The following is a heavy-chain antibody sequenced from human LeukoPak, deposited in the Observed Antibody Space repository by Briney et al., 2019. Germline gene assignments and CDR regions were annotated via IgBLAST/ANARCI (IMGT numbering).Heavy chain of an antibody. D-gene: IGHD2-15*01. V-gene: IGHV4-34*01. J-gene: IGHJ6*02. CDR1: GGSFSGYY. CDR3: ARHGNGWSRRATPYYYAMDV. CDR2: INHSGST. Sequence: PSETLSLTCAVYGGSFSGYYWSWIRQPPGKGLEWIGEINHSGSTNYNPSLKSRVTISVDTSKNQFSLKLSSVTAADTAVYFCARHGNGWSRRATPYYYAMDVWGQGTAVTVSS.